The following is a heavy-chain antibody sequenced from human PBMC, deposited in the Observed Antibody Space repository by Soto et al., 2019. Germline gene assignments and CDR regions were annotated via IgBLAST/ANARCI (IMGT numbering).Heavy chain of an antibody. V-gene: IGHV4-39*01. Sequence: XETLSLTFTVSGGSISSSSYYWGWIRQPPGKGLEWIGSIYYSGSTYYNPSLKSRVTISVDTSKNQFSLKLSSVTTADTAVYYCAVSFSRSSYYRESDDWGQGTLVTVSS. CDR1: GGSISSSSYY. CDR3: AVSFSRSSYYRESDD. CDR2: IYYSGST. D-gene: IGHD6-6*01. J-gene: IGHJ4*02.